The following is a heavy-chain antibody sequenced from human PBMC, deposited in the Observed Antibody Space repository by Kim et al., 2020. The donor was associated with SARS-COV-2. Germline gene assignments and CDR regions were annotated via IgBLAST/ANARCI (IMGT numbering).Heavy chain of an antibody. J-gene: IGHJ6*01. D-gene: IGHD3-10*01. V-gene: IGHV1-69*13. CDR3: ARRRWFGELPTDYYYYGMDV. CDR2: IIPIFGTA. Sequence: SVKVSCKASGGTFSSYAISWVRQAPGQGLEWMGGIIPIFGTANYAQKFQGRVTITADESTSTAYMELSSLRSEDTAVYYCARRRWFGELPTDYYYYGMDVWGQGTTVTVSS. CDR1: GGTFSSYA.